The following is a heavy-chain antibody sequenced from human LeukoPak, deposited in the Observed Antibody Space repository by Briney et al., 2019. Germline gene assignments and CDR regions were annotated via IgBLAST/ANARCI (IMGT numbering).Heavy chain of an antibody. D-gene: IGHD2/OR15-2a*01. CDR2: IFTGGST. CDR1: GVSINSGNYY. V-gene: IGHV4-61*02. Sequence: SETLSLTCSVSGVSINSGNYYWTWIRQPAGKGLQWIGRIFTGGSTNYNPSLQSRVTISMDTSKSQVSLRLRSVTAADTAVYYCARVVSSVYYYMDVWGKGTSVTVSS. CDR3: ARVVSSVYYYMDV. J-gene: IGHJ6*03.